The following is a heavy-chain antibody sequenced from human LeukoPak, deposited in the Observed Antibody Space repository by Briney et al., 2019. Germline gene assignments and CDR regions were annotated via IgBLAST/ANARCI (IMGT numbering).Heavy chain of an antibody. CDR2: IWYDGSNK. J-gene: IGHJ4*02. CDR1: GFTFSVYC. V-gene: IGHV3-33*01. CDR3: ARGRGGSYGGNSGHFDY. Sequence: GGSLRLSCAASGFTFSVYCMHWVRQAPGKGLEWVAFIWYDGSNKYYAESVKGRFTISRDNSENTLYLQMNSLRAEDTAVYYCARGRGGSYGGNSGHFDYWGQGTLVTVSS. D-gene: IGHD4-23*01.